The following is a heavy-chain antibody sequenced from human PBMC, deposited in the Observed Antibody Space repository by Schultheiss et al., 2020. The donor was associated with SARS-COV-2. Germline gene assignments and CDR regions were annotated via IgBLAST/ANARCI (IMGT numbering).Heavy chain of an antibody. CDR1: GGTFSSYA. CDR3: AKAGEALEWLLSYFDY. CDR2: IIPIFGTA. V-gene: IGHV1-69*06. Sequence: SVKVSCKASGGTFSSYAISWVRQAPGQGLEWMGGIIPIFGTANYAQKFQGRVTITADKSTSTAYMELSSLRSEDTAVYYCAKAGEALEWLLSYFDYWGQGTLVTVSS. J-gene: IGHJ4*02. D-gene: IGHD3-3*01.